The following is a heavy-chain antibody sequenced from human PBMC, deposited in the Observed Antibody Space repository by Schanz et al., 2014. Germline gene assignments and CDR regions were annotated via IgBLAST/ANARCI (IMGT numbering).Heavy chain of an antibody. V-gene: IGHV3-74*01. J-gene: IGHJ3*02. CDR3: AKRCSSTSCSHGAFDI. CDR2: LSGDGLTT. D-gene: IGHD2-2*01. Sequence: EVQLVQSGGGLVQPGGSLRLSCAASGFTFRTSWMHWVRQAPGKGLVWVSRLSGDGLTTYYVDSVKGRFTISRDNSKNTLYLQMNSLRDEDTAMYYCAKRCSSTSCSHGAFDIWGQGTMVTVSS. CDR1: GFTFRTSW.